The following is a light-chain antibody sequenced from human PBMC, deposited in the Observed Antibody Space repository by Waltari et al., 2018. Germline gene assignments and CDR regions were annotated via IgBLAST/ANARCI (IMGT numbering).Light chain of an antibody. V-gene: IGKV3-11*01. Sequence: EIVLTQSPATLSLSPWERVTLSCRASQSVNNYLAWYQQIPGQAPRLLIYDASNRATGIPARFSGSGSGTDFTLTISSLEPEDFAVYYCQQRRSWPITFGQGTRLEIK. CDR1: QSVNNY. CDR2: DAS. CDR3: QQRRSWPIT. J-gene: IGKJ5*01.